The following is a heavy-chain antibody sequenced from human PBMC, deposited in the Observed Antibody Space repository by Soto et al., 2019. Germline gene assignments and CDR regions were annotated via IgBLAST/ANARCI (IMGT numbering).Heavy chain of an antibody. V-gene: IGHV1-69*13. D-gene: IGHD3-3*01. J-gene: IGHJ6*02. Sequence: SVKVSCKASGGTFSSYAISWVRQAPGQGLEWMGGIIPIFGTANYAQKFQGRVTITADESTSTAYMELSSLRSEDTAVYYCAREGNYDFWSGYSRRRGSYYYYYGMDVWGQGTTVTVSS. CDR1: GGTFSSYA. CDR2: IIPIFGTA. CDR3: AREGNYDFWSGYSRRRGSYYYYYGMDV.